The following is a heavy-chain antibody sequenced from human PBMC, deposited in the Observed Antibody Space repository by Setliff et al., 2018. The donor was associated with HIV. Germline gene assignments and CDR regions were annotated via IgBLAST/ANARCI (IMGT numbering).Heavy chain of an antibody. Sequence: SETLSLTCTVSGASISSGDYYWTWIRQPPGKGLEWIGYIYYSGSTYYNPSLKSRVTISVDTSKNQFSLKLNSVTAADTAVYYCARDPYDTSGYSDYYFDLWGRGTLVTVSS. CDR1: GASISSGDYY. CDR3: ARDPYDTSGYSDYYFDL. V-gene: IGHV4-30-4*08. J-gene: IGHJ2*01. D-gene: IGHD3-22*01. CDR2: IYYSGST.